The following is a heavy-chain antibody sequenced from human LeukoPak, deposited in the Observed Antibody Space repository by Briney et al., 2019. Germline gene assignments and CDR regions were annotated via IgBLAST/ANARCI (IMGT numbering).Heavy chain of an antibody. CDR3: AKQPPGGYYYESSGYYQYFQH. D-gene: IGHD3-22*01. CDR1: GFTFSSYA. V-gene: IGHV3-30*04. CDR2: ISYDGSNK. J-gene: IGHJ1*01. Sequence: GRSLRLSCAASGFTFSSYAMHWVRQAPGKGLEWVAVISYDGSNKYYADSVKGRFTISRDNSKNTLYLQMNSLRAEDTAVYYCAKQPPGGYYYESSGYYQYFQHWGQGTLVTVSS.